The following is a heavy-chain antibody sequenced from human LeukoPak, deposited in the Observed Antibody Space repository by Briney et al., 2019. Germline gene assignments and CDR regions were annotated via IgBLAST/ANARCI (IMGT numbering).Heavy chain of an antibody. CDR2: IFYSGST. D-gene: IGHD3-9*01. CDR3: ARELRYFDWLLGPFDY. CDR1: GGSIASSSFY. J-gene: IGHJ4*02. Sequence: SETLSLTCTVSGGSIASSSFYWGWIRQPPGKGLEWIGNIFYSGSTYYNPSLKSRFTISVDTSKNQFSLKLSSVTAADTAVYYCARELRYFDWLLGPFDYWGQGTLVTVSS. V-gene: IGHV4-39*07.